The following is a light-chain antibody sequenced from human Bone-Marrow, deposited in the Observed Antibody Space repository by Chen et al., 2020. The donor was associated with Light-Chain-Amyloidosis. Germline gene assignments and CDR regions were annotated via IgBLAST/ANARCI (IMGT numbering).Light chain of an antibody. V-gene: IGKV2D-29*02. CDR2: EVS. CDR1: QSLRDIKTY. J-gene: IGKJ4*01. CDR3: MQSIQLPLT. Sequence: DIVMTQTPLSLSVTPGQPASISCKSSQSLRDIKTYLYWYLQKPGQSPQLLIYEVSNRFSGVPDRFSGSGSETDFTLKIIRVEAEDVGVYYCMQSIQLPLTFGGGTKVEIK.